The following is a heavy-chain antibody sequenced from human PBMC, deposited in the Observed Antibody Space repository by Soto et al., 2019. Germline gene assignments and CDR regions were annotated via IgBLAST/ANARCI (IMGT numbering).Heavy chain of an antibody. Sequence: CGPTLVNRTQPLTLTCTSSGFSLITSGMRVNWIRQPPGKGLEWLARIDWDDDKFYSTSLKTRLTISKDTSKNQVGLTITNMDPVDTAPYYCARMTPSSSGLFEYWPQGNMVSVSS. V-gene: IGHV2-70*04. CDR2: IDWDDDK. D-gene: IGHD3-22*01. CDR3: ARMTPSSSGLFEY. CDR1: GFSLITSGMR. J-gene: IGHJ4*01.